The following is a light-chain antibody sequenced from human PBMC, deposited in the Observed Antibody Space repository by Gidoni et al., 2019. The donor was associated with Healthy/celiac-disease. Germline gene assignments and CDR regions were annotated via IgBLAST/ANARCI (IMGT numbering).Light chain of an antibody. CDR3: QQSYSTPPWT. V-gene: IGKV1-39*01. J-gene: IGKJ1*01. CDR2: GAS. Sequence: DIQMTQSPSSLFASVGDRVTITCRASQSISSYLNWYQQKPGKAPKLLIYGASSLQSGVPSRFSGSGSGTDFTLTISSLQPEDFATYYCQQSYSTPPWTFGQGTKVEIK. CDR1: QSISSY.